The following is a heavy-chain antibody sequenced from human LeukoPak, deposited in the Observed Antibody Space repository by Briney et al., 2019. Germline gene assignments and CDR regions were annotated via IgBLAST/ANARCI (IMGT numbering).Heavy chain of an antibody. Sequence: GGSLRLSCAASGFTFSDYYMSGIRQAPGKGLEWVSYISSRGSTIYYADSVRGRFTISRDNAKNSLYLQMNSLRAEDTAVYYCARDSSPEGGDAFDIWGQGTMVTVSS. D-gene: IGHD1-14*01. CDR1: GFTFSDYY. CDR3: ARDSSPEGGDAFDI. CDR2: ISSRGSTI. J-gene: IGHJ3*02. V-gene: IGHV3-11*01.